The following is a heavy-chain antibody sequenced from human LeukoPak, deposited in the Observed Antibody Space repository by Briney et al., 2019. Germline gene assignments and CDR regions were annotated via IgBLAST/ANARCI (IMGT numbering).Heavy chain of an antibody. D-gene: IGHD3-9*01. CDR3: ARPQGDGRLAIKTPPQYFDY. J-gene: IGHJ4*02. Sequence: PSETLSLICTVSGGSISSSSYYWGWIRQPPGKGLEWIGSIYYSGSTYYNPSLKSRVTISVDTSKNQFSLKLSSVTAADTAVYYCARPQGDGRLAIKTPPQYFDYWGQGTLVTVSS. CDR2: IYYSGST. CDR1: GGSISSSSYY. V-gene: IGHV4-39*01.